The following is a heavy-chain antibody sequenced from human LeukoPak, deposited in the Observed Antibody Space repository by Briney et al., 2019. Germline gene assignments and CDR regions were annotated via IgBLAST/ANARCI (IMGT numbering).Heavy chain of an antibody. J-gene: IGHJ6*03. CDR3: ARGFRGYDFWSGYLNYYYYYMDV. V-gene: IGHV3-74*01. D-gene: IGHD3-3*01. CDR1: GFTFSRYW. CDR2: INSDGRST. Sequence: GGSLRLSCVAPGFTFSRYWMHWVRQAPGKGLVWVSRINSDGRSTNYADSVKGRFSISRDNAENTLYPQMNSLRAEDTAVYYCARGFRGYDFWSGYLNYYYYYMDVWGKGTTVTVSS.